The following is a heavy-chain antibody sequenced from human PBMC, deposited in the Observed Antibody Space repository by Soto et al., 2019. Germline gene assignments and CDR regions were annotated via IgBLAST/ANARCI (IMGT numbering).Heavy chain of an antibody. V-gene: IGHV3-23*01. Sequence: PGGSLRLSCAASGFTFSSYAMSWVRQAPGKGLEWVSAISGSGGSTYYADSVKGRFTISRDNSKNTLYLQMNSLRAEDTAVYYCAKGGAGDKASYYFDYWGQGTLVTVSS. CDR3: AKGGAGDKASYYFDY. CDR1: GFTFSSYA. J-gene: IGHJ4*02. CDR2: ISGSGGST. D-gene: IGHD3-10*01.